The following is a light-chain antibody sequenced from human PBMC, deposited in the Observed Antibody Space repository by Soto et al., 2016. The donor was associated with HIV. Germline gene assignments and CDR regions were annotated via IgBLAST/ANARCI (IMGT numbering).Light chain of an antibody. CDR1: NIGTKT. V-gene: IGLV3-21*01. CDR2: DDG. CDR3: QVWDTSSDHVV. J-gene: IGLJ2*01. Sequence: SYELTQPLSVSVAPGKTAKIPCEGNNIGTKTVDWYQQRPGQAPVLVVYDDGDRPSGIPERFSGSNSANTATLTISGVEAGDEADYYCQVWDTSSDHVVFGGGTKLTVL.